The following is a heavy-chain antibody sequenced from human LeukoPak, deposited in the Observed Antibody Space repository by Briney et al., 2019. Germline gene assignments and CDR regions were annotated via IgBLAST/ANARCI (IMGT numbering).Heavy chain of an antibody. Sequence: GGSLRLSCAVSGLTFSSSWMDWVRQAPGKGLEWVASINPDGIKRYSADSVKGRFTISRDNARNSLYLQMNSLRAEDTAVYYCAKAWLQLPYWGQGTLVTVSS. CDR1: GLTFSSSW. V-gene: IGHV3-7*03. J-gene: IGHJ4*02. CDR3: AKAWLQLPY. CDR2: INPDGIKR. D-gene: IGHD5-24*01.